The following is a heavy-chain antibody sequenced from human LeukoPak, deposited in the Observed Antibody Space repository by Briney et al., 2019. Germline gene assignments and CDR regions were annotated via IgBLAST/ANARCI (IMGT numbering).Heavy chain of an antibody. CDR1: GYSISSGYY. CDR3: ARVNKSYYFDY. Sequence: TSETLSLTCTVSGYSISSGYYWGWIRQPPGKGLEWIGSIYHSGSTYYNPSLKSRVTISVDTSKNQFSLKLSSVTAADTAVYYCARVNKSYYFDYWGQGTLVTVSS. J-gene: IGHJ4*02. CDR2: IYHSGST. V-gene: IGHV4-38-2*02. D-gene: IGHD2/OR15-2a*01.